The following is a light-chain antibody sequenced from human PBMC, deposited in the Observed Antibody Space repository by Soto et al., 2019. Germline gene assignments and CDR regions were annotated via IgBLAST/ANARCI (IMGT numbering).Light chain of an antibody. CDR1: QSISSSY. Sequence: EIVLTQSPGTLSLSPGQRATLSCWASQSISSSYLAWYQQKPGQAPRLLIYGASSRATGIPDRFGGSGSRTDFTLTISRLEPEDSATYYCQQYNRLYTFGQGTKLDIK. V-gene: IGKV3-20*01. CDR2: GAS. J-gene: IGKJ2*01. CDR3: QQYNRLYT.